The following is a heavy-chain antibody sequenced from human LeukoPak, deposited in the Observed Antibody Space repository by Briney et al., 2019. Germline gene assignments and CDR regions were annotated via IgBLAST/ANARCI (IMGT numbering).Heavy chain of an antibody. CDR2: IYTSGST. Sequence: SETLSLTCTVSGGSISSYYWSWIRQPAGKGLEWIGRIYTSGSTNYNPSLKSRVTTSVDTSKNQFSLKLSSVTAADTAVYYCARGGAQWPATWYFDYWGQGTLVTVSS. V-gene: IGHV4-4*07. D-gene: IGHD6-19*01. CDR3: ARGGAQWPATWYFDY. CDR1: GGSISSYY. J-gene: IGHJ4*02.